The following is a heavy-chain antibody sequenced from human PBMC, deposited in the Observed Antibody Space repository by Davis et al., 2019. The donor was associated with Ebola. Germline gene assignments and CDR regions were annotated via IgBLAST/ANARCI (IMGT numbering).Heavy chain of an antibody. D-gene: IGHD1-26*01. J-gene: IGHJ4*02. V-gene: IGHV1-3*01. CDR1: GYSFTTYA. CDR3: ARTFVGGWLFDY. CDR2: INAGNGNT. Sequence: ASVKVSCKASGYSFTTYAMNWVRQAPGQGLEWMGWINAGNGNTKYSQKFQGRVTMTRDTSAGTAYMEMNSLTSEDTAVYYCARTFVGGWLFDYWGQGTLVTVSS.